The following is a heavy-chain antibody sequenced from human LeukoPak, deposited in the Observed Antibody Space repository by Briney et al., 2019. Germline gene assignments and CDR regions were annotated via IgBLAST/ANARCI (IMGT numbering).Heavy chain of an antibody. J-gene: IGHJ3*02. CDR2: IRYDGSNK. V-gene: IGHV3-30*02. CDR3: AKGYEDIVVVVAATRALGAFDI. D-gene: IGHD2-15*01. CDR1: GFTFSSYG. Sequence: GGSLRLSCAASGFTFSSYGMCWVRQAPGKGLEWVAFIRYDGSNKYYADSVKGRFTISRDNSKNTLYLQMNSLRAEDTAVYYCAKGYEDIVVVVAATRALGAFDIWGQGTMVTVSS.